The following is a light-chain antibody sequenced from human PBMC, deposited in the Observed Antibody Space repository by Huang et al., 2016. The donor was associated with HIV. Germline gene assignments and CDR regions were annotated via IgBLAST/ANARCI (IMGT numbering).Light chain of an antibody. V-gene: IGKV3-15*01. CDR2: GAS. CDR1: QSVNSK. J-gene: IGKJ2*01. Sequence: EIVMTQSPATLSLSPGERATLSCRASQSVNSKLAWHQQKPGQAPRLLIYGASTRATGVPGRFSGSGSGTEFTLTISSLQSEDFAVYYCQQYSKWPPNTFGQGTKLESK. CDR3: QQYSKWPPNT.